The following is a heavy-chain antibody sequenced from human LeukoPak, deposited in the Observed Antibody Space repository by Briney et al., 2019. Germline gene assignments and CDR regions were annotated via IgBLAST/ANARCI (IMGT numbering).Heavy chain of an antibody. CDR1: GFTFSDYY. CDR2: ISGRGIYT. D-gene: IGHD1-7*01. J-gene: IGHJ3*01. V-gene: IGHV3-11*05. Sequence: PGGSQTLSCAASGFTFSDYYMRWIRQAPGRGLEWVSYISGRGIYTNHAESVKGQFSISRDNTKNSLCLQMNSPRAEDTAVYYSARDPGNYRGRVSSFFDGWGQGTMVSAS. CDR3: ARDPGNYRGRVSSFFDG.